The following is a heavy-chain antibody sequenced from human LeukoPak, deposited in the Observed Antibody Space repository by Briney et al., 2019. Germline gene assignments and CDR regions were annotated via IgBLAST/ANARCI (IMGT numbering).Heavy chain of an antibody. V-gene: IGHV4-59*08. J-gene: IGHJ3*02. CDR1: GGSISSYY. CDR3: ARRRYCSSTSCYGRYAFDI. CDR2: IYYSGST. Sequence: SETLSLTCTVSGGSISSYYWSWIRQPPGKGLEWIGYIYYSGSTNYNPSLKSRVTISVDTSKNQFSLKLSSVTAADTAVYYCARRRYCSSTSCYGRYAFDIWGQGTMVTVSS. D-gene: IGHD2-2*01.